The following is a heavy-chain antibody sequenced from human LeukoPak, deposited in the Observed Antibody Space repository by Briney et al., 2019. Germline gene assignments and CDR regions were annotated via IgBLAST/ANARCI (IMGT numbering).Heavy chain of an antibody. D-gene: IGHD6-13*01. CDR2: ISWNSGSI. CDR3: AKDKSSSIREGAAAGIDY. Sequence: PGRSLRLSCAASGFTFDDYAMHWVRQAPGKGLEWVSGISWNSGSIGYADSVKGRFTISRDNAKNSLYLQMNSLRAEDTALYYCAKDKSSSIREGAAAGIDYWGQGTLVTVSS. CDR1: GFTFDDYA. J-gene: IGHJ4*02. V-gene: IGHV3-9*01.